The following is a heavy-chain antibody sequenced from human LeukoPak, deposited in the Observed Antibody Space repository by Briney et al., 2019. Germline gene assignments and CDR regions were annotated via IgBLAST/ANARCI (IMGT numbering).Heavy chain of an antibody. V-gene: IGHV1-8*02. J-gene: IGHJ4*02. CDR2: MNPNSGNT. D-gene: IGHD1-26*01. CDR1: VGSFSSYA. Sequence: ASVKVSCKASVGSFSSYASSWVRQATGQGLEWMGWMNPNSGNTGYAQKFQGRVTMARNTSISTAYMELSSLRSEDTAVYYCARGPGLSGSLSSWGQGTLVTVSS. CDR3: ARGPGLSGSLSS.